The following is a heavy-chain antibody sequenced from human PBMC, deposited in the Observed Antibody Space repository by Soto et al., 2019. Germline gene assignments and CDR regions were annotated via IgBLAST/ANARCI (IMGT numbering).Heavy chain of an antibody. J-gene: IGHJ5*02. V-gene: IGHV3-72*01. CDR1: GFTFSDHY. D-gene: IGHD3-10*01. CDR3: ARDYGSGRGWFYP. Sequence: EVQLVESGGGLVQPGGSLRLSCAASGFTFSDHYMDWVRQAPGKGLEWVGRTRNKVNSYTTEYAASVKGRFTISRDDSKNSLYLQMNSMKTEDTAVYYCARDYGSGRGWFYPWGQGTLVTVSS. CDR2: TRNKVNSYTT.